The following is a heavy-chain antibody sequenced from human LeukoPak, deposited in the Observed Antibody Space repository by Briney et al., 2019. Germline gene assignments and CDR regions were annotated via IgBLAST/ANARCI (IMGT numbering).Heavy chain of an antibody. CDR3: AKDDYYDSSGYAKYFQH. J-gene: IGHJ1*01. CDR2: ISGSGGST. Sequence: GGSLRLSCAASGFTFSSYAMSWVRQAPGKGLEWVSAISGSGGSTYYADSVKGRFTISRDNSKNTLHLQMNSLRAEDTAVYYCAKDDYYDSSGYAKYFQHWGQGTLVTVSS. V-gene: IGHV3-23*01. CDR1: GFTFSSYA. D-gene: IGHD3-22*01.